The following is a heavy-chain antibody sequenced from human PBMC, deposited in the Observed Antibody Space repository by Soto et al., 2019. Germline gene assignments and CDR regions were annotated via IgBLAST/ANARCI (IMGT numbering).Heavy chain of an antibody. J-gene: IGHJ3*02. Sequence: GGSLRLSCAASGFTFSSYAMSWVRQAPGKGLEWVSTISDSGGTTYYADSVKGRFTISRDNSKNTLYLQMNSLRAEDTAVYYCARTYISRRWDGFEIWGQGTMVTVSS. CDR1: GFTFSSYA. CDR3: ARTYISRRWDGFEI. CDR2: ISDSGGTT. V-gene: IGHV3-23*01. D-gene: IGHD6-13*01.